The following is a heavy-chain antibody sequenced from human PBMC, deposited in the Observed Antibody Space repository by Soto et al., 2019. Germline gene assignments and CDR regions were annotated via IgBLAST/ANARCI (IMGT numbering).Heavy chain of an antibody. CDR1: GGAINSDY. CDR3: ARRPYYYYYGMDV. V-gene: IGHV4-59*08. Sequence: QVQLQESGPGLVKPSETLSLTCTVSGGAINSDYWSWIRQPRGKGLEWIGYIYYSGSANYNSSLKSRVTISIDTSKNQFSLNLNSVTAADTAVYYCARRPYYYYYGMDVWGQGTTVTVSS. J-gene: IGHJ6*02. CDR2: IYYSGSA.